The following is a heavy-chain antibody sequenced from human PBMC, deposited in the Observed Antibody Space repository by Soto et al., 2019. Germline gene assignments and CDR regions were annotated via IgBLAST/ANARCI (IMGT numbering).Heavy chain of an antibody. CDR3: ARDYYYDSSGYLNWFDP. CDR2: ISSSSSTI. D-gene: IGHD3-22*01. CDR1: GVTFSSYS. J-gene: IGHJ5*02. Sequence: RSCAASGVTFSSYSMNWVRQAPGKGLEWVSYISSSSSTIYYADSVKGRFTISRDNAKNSLYLQMNSLRAEDTAVYYCARDYYYDSSGYLNWFDPWGQGTQVTVSS. V-gene: IGHV3-48*01.